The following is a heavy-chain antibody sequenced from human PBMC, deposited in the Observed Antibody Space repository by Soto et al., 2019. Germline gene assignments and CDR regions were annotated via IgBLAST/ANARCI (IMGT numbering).Heavy chain of an antibody. J-gene: IGHJ4*02. CDR1: GGTFSSYA. Sequence: QVQLVQSGAEVRQPASSVKVSCKTSGGTFSSYAISWVRQAPGQGLEWMGGIVPIVDTSTYAQKFKGRVTIPADESTSTAYMELSSLRSDDTAIYYYVRVVAIPGYPDNWGQGTLVTVSS. V-gene: IGHV1-69*12. CDR2: IVPIVDTS. CDR3: VRVVAIPGYPDN. D-gene: IGHD5-12*01.